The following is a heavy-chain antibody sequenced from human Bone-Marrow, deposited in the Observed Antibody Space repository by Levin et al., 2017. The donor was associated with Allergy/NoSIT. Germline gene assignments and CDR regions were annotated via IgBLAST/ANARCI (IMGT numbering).Heavy chain of an antibody. CDR1: GGTFSSYA. CDR2: IIPIFGTA. CDR3: ARVAQVVVVIGAFDI. D-gene: IGHD3-22*01. J-gene: IGHJ3*02. Sequence: ASVKVSCKASGGTFSSYAISWVRQAPGQGLEWMGGIIPIFGTANYAQKFQGRVTITADESTSTAYMELSSLRSEDTAVYYCARVAQVVVVIGAFDIWGQGTMVTVSS. V-gene: IGHV1-69*13.